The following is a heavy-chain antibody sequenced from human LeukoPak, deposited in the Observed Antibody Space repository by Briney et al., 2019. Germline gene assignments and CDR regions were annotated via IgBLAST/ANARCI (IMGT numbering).Heavy chain of an antibody. D-gene: IGHD2-15*01. J-gene: IGHJ6*03. CDR2: INPSGGST. V-gene: IGHV1-46*01. CDR3: ARVHTGYCSGGSCSRARGDYYYYMDV. CDR1: GYTFTSYY. Sequence: ASVKVSCKASGYTFTSYYMHWVRQAPGQGLEWMGIINPSGGSTSYAQKFQGRVTMTRDTSISTAYMELSRLRSDDTAVYYCARVHTGYCSGGSCSRARGDYYYYMDVWGKGTTVTVSS.